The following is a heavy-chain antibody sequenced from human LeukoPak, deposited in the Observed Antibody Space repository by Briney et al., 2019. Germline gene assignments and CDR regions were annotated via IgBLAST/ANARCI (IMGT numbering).Heavy chain of an antibody. D-gene: IGHD3-10*01. CDR1: GFTFSSYG. V-gene: IGHV3-33*01. CDR3: ATMVRGAPLSSQH. J-gene: IGHJ1*01. CDR2: IWYDGSNK. Sequence: GRSLRLSCAASGFTFSSYGMHWVRQAPGKGLEWVAVIWYDGSNKYYADSVKGRFTISRGNSKNTLYLQVSSLSAEDTAVYFCATMVRGAPLSSQHWGQGTLVTVSS.